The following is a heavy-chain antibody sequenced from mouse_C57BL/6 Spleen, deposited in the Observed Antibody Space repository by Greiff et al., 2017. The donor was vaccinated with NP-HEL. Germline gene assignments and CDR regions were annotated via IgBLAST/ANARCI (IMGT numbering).Heavy chain of an antibody. V-gene: IGHV1-59*01. CDR2: IDPSDSYT. CDR3: ARDTTADY. D-gene: IGHD1-2*01. Sequence: VQLQQPGAELVRPGTSVKLSCKASGYTFTSYWMHWVKQRPGQGLEWIGVIDPSDSYTNYNQKFKGKATLTVDTSSSTAYMQLSSLTSEDSAVYYCARDTTADYWGQGTSVTVSS. J-gene: IGHJ4*01. CDR1: GYTFTSYW.